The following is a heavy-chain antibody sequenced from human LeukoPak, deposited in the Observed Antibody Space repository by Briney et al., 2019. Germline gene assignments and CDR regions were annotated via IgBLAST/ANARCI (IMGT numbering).Heavy chain of an antibody. Sequence: SETLSLTCAVHGGSFSVSYYWTWIRQPPGRGLEWVGEINHSRYTNYNPSLKSRVAMSIDTSTNLFSLRPNSVTAADTAVYYCARVDYSDYSQDRIDHWGQGTLVTVSS. CDR1: GGSFSVSYY. J-gene: IGHJ4*02. CDR3: ARVDYSDYSQDRIDH. CDR2: INHSRYT. V-gene: IGHV4-34*01. D-gene: IGHD4-11*01.